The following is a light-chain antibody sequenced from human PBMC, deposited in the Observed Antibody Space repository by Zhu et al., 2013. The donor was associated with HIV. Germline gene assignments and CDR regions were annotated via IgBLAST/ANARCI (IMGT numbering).Light chain of an antibody. CDR3: QQYYSYPWT. J-gene: IGKJ1*01. CDR1: QSISSY. V-gene: IGKV1-39*01. Sequence: DIQMTQSPSSLSASVGDRVTITCRASQSISSYLNWYQQKPGTAPNLLIYSASTLQSGVPSRFSGGGSGTDFTLTISCLQSEDFATYYCQQYYSYPWTFGLRDQGGNQT. CDR2: SAS.